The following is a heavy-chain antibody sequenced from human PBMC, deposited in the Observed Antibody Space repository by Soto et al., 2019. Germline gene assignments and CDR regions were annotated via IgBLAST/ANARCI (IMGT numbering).Heavy chain of an antibody. CDR1: GGSISSSDYY. CDR3: ARVSGIYYYGMDV. CDR2: IYYSGST. V-gene: IGHV4-30-4*01. D-gene: IGHD3-10*01. Sequence: PSETLSLTCAVSGGSISSSDYYWSWIRQPPGKGLEWIGYIYYSGSTYYNPSLKSRVTISVDTSKNQFSLKLSSVTAADTAVYYCARVSGIYYYGMDVWGQGTTVTVS. J-gene: IGHJ6*02.